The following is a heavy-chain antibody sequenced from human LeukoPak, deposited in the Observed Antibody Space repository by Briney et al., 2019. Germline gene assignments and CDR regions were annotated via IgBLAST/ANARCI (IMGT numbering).Heavy chain of an antibody. CDR1: GGSISSSSYY. CDR2: IYYSGST. Sequence: SETLSLTCTVSGGSISSSSYYWGWIRQPPAKGLDWIGSIYYSGSTYYNPSLKSRVTISVDTSKNQFSLKLSSVTAADTAVYYCASLYSYGYSYYYYMDVWGKGTTVTVSS. D-gene: IGHD5-18*01. CDR3: ASLYSYGYSYYYYMDV. J-gene: IGHJ6*03. V-gene: IGHV4-39*07.